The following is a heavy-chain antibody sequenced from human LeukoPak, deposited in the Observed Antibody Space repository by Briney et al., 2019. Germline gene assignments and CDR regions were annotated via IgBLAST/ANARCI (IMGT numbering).Heavy chain of an antibody. CDR2: ISYDGSNK. D-gene: IGHD3-16*01. CDR3: AKDEIWGYDYVWGGLSD. V-gene: IGHV3-30*04. CDR1: GFTFSSYA. Sequence: GGSLRLSCAASGFTFSSYAMHWVRQAPGKGLEWVAVISYDGSNKYYADSVKGRFTISRDNSKNTLYLQMNSLRAEDTAVYYCAKDEIWGYDYVWGGLSDWGQGTLVTVSS. J-gene: IGHJ4*02.